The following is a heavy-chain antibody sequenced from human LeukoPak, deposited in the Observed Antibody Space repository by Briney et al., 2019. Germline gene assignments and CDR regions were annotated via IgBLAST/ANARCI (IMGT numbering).Heavy chain of an antibody. CDR1: GFTFSSYA. CDR2: ISYDGSNK. Sequence: PGRSLRLSCAASGFTFSSYAMHWVRQAPGKGLEWVAVISYDGSNKYYADSVKGRFTLSRDNSKNTVYLQMNSLRAEDTAVYYCARGGYCSSTSCHGLDYYYGMDVWGQGTTVTVSS. V-gene: IGHV3-30-3*01. CDR3: ARGGYCSSTSCHGLDYYYGMDV. D-gene: IGHD2-2*01. J-gene: IGHJ6*02.